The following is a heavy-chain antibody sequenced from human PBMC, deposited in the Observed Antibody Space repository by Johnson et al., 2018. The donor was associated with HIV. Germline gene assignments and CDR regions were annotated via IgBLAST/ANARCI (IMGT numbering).Heavy chain of an antibody. CDR3: ARDFESAAGI. CDR2: IRYDGSNK. CDR1: GFTFSSYG. D-gene: IGHD6-13*01. Sequence: QVQLVESGGGVVQPGGSLRLSCATSGFTFSSYGMHWVRQAPGKGLEWVAFIRYDGSNKYYADSVKGRFTISRDNAKNSLYLQMNSLRAEDTALYYCARDFESAAGIWGQGTMVTASS. J-gene: IGHJ3*02. V-gene: IGHV3-30*02.